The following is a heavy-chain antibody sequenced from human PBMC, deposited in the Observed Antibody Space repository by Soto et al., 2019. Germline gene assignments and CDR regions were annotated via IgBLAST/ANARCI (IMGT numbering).Heavy chain of an antibody. CDR3: ARDQFDSYGPKGGLDY. V-gene: IGHV1-18*01. D-gene: IGHD5-18*01. CDR1: GYTFTSYG. Sequence: QVQLVQSGAEVKKPGASVKVSCKASGYTFTSYGISWVRQAPGQXXEXXGWISAYNGNTNYAQKLQGRVTMTTDTSTSTAYMELRSLRSDDTAVYYCARDQFDSYGPKGGLDYWGQGTLVTVSS. J-gene: IGHJ4*02. CDR2: ISAYNGNT.